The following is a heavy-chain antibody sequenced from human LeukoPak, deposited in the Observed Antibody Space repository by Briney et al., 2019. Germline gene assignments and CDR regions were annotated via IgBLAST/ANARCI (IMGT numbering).Heavy chain of an antibody. J-gene: IGHJ4*02. CDR3: ARQDYYYDSSGYPPDY. CDR2: IYYSGST. D-gene: IGHD3-22*01. V-gene: IGHV4-59*01. Sequence: SETLSLTCNVSGDYISSYYWSWIRQSPGKGLEWIGYIYYSGSTSYNPSLTSRVTISVDTSKNQFSLKLSSVTAADTAMYYCARQDYYYDSSGYPPDYWGQGTLVTVSS. CDR1: GDYISSYY.